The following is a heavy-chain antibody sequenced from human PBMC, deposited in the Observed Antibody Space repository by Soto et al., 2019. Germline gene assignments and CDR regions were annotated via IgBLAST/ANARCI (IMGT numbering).Heavy chain of an antibody. CDR3: ARGDREDILVVVGARPGEYGIDI. D-gene: IGHD2-15*01. CDR1: GFTFSSYA. J-gene: IGHJ6*02. Sequence: GGSLRLSCAASGFTFSSYAMSWVRQAPGKGLEWVSAISGSGGNTYYADSVKGRFTISRDNSKNMMYMQMNSLRSEDTGVCYCARGDREDILVVVGARPGEYGIDIWGQGTTVTVSS. CDR2: ISGSGGNT. V-gene: IGHV3-23*01.